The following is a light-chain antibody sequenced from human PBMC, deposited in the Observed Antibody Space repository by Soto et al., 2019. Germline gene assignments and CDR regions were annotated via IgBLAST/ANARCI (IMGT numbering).Light chain of an antibody. CDR3: LQTTAFPHT. CDR1: QSLVHSNGHTY. Sequence: DNVMTQTPLSSPVVLGQPASISCKSSQSLVHSNGHTYLTWIQQRPGRPPRLLIYRIFNRFFGVPDRFSGSGAGTEFTLKISAVEAEDVGVYYCLQTTAFPHTFGQGTKLEIK. J-gene: IGKJ2*01. V-gene: IGKV2-24*01. CDR2: RIF.